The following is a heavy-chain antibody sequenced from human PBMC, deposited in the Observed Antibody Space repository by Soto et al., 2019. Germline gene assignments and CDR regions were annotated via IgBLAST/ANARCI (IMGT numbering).Heavy chain of an antibody. CDR1: GYTFTSYG. CDR3: ARDRGRGYYYGSGSYRNDAFDI. J-gene: IGHJ3*02. D-gene: IGHD3-10*01. CDR2: ISAYNGNT. V-gene: IGHV1-18*01. Sequence: QVQLVQSGAEVKKPGASVKVSCKASGYTFTSYGISWVRQAPGQGLEWMGWISAYNGNTNYAQKLQGRVTMTTDTSTSTAYMELRSLRSDDTAVYYCARDRGRGYYYGSGSYRNDAFDIWGQGTMVTVSS.